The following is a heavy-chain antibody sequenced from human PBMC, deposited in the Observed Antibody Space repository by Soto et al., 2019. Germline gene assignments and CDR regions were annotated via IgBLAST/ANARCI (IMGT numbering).Heavy chain of an antibody. CDR1: GGTISTSNW. V-gene: IGHV4-4*02. D-gene: IGHD6-19*01. Sequence: PSEPLCLTCAVAGGTISTSNWWSWVRQPPGKGLEWIGEVYHSGSTNYNPSFKSRVAMSVDKSKNQFSLKLNSVTAADTALYYCAWSSSSGPRFEYCGQGRRVTVPS. CDR2: VYHSGST. J-gene: IGHJ4*02. CDR3: AWSSSSGPRFEY.